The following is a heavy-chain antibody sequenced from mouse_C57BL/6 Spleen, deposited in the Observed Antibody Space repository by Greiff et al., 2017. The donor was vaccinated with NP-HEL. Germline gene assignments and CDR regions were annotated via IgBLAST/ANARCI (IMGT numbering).Heavy chain of an antibody. CDR1: GYTFTSYW. Sequence: QVQLQQPGAELVKPGASVKMSCKASGYTFTSYWITWVKQRPGQGLEWIGDIYPGSGSTNYNEKFKSKATLTVDTSSSTAYMQLRSLTSEDSAVYYWAGGPPLYYYAMDYWGQGTSVTVSS. D-gene: IGHD2-3*01. CDR3: AGGPPLYYYAMDY. CDR2: IYPGSGST. V-gene: IGHV1-55*01. J-gene: IGHJ4*01.